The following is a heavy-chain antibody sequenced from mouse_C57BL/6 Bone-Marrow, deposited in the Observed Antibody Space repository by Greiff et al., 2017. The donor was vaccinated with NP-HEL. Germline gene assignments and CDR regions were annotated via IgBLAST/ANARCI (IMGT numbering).Heavy chain of an antibody. J-gene: IGHJ4*01. CDR2: IYPRDGST. CDR3: AREKNYYGSSYAMVY. CDR1: GYTFTSYD. V-gene: IGHV1-85*01. Sequence: VKLVESGPELVKPGASVKLSCKASGYTFTSYDINWVKQRPGQGLEWIGWIYPRDGSTKYNEKFKGKATLTVDTSSSTAYMELHSLTSEDSAVYFCAREKNYYGSSYAMVYWGQGTSVTVSS. D-gene: IGHD1-1*01.